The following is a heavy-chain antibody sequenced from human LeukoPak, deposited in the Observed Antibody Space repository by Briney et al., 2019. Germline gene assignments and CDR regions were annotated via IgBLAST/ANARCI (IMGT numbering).Heavy chain of an antibody. V-gene: IGHV3-7*01. CDR1: AFTFSSYW. Sequence: GGSLRLSCAASAFTFSSYWMSWVRQAPGKGLGWVANIKQDGSEKYYVDSVKGRFTISRDNAKNSLYLQMNSLRAEDTAVYYCARDSSGSYYYYWGQGTLVTVSS. CDR3: ARDSSGSYYYY. J-gene: IGHJ4*02. CDR2: IKQDGSEK. D-gene: IGHD1-26*01.